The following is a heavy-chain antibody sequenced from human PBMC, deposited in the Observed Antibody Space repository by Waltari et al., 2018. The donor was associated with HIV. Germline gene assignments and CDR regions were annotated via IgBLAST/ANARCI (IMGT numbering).Heavy chain of an antibody. V-gene: IGHV1-69*04. Sequence: QAPLVQSGAAVHKHGASVKVSCKTSPGTFSSYAISWVRQAPGQGLEWMGRIIPILGIANYAQKFQGRVTITADKSTSTAYMELSSLRSEDTAVYYCAAGCTNGVCRMDYWGQGTLVTVSS. CDR3: AAGCTNGVCRMDY. D-gene: IGHD2-8*01. J-gene: IGHJ4*02. CDR1: PGTFSSYA. CDR2: IIPILGIA.